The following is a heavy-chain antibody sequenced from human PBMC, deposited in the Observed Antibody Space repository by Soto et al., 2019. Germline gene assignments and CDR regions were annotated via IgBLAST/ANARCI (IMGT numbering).Heavy chain of an antibody. J-gene: IGHJ5*02. CDR3: ARGVTIFGVVIIDPPHWFDP. CDR2: INSDGSST. CDR1: GFTFSSYW. V-gene: IGHV3-74*01. D-gene: IGHD3-3*01. Sequence: PGGSLRLSCAASGFTFSSYWMHWVRQAPGKGLVWVSRINSDGSSTSYADSVKGRFTISRDNAKNTLYLQMNSLRAEDTAVYYCARGVTIFGVVIIDPPHWFDPWGQGT.